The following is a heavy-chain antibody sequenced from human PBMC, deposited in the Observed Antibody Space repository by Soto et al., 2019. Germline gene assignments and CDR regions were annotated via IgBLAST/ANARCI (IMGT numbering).Heavy chain of an antibody. V-gene: IGHV2-5*01. Sequence: QITLKESGPTLVKTTQTLTLTCTFSGFSLSTSGVCVGWIRQPPGKALEWLALIYWNDDKRYSPSLKSRLTITKDTSKNLVVLTMTNMDPVDTATYYCAHRRHDYVWGSNNWFDPWGQGTLITVSS. J-gene: IGHJ5*02. D-gene: IGHD3-16*01. CDR2: IYWNDDK. CDR3: AHRRHDYVWGSNNWFDP. CDR1: GFSLSTSGVC.